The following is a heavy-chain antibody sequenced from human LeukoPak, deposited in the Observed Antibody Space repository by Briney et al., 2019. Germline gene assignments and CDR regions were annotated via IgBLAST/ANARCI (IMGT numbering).Heavy chain of an antibody. J-gene: IGHJ3*02. CDR1: GYTFTGYY. CDR2: INPNSGGT. CDR3: ARSGVGAIPFDAFDI. V-gene: IGHV1-2*02. D-gene: IGHD1-26*01. Sequence: ASVKVSCKASGYTFTGYYMHWVRQAPGQGLEWMGWINPNSGGTNYAQKFQGRVTMTRDTSISTAYMELSRLSSDDTAVYYCARSGVGAIPFDAFDIWGQGTMVTVSS.